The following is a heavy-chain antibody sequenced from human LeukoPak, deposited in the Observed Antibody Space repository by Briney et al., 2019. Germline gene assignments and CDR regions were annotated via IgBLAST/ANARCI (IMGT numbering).Heavy chain of an antibody. CDR1: GFSFSSYN. Sequence: GGSLRLSCEASGFSFSSYNMDWVRQTPGKGLEWISSITTSSTYTFYADSVKGRFTISRDNARNSLYLQMNSLRAEDTAVYYCASCYGILPLWSWGQGTLVTVSS. CDR3: ASCYGILPLWS. V-gene: IGHV3-21*04. CDR2: ITTSSTYT. J-gene: IGHJ4*02. D-gene: IGHD2-15*01.